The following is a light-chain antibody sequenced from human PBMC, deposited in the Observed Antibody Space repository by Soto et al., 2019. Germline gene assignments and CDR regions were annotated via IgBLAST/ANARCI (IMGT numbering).Light chain of an antibody. J-gene: IGKJ3*01. CDR2: YAS. CDR1: ESVHRE. CDR3: QHDSNWPPI. Sequence: EMVMTQSPATLSVSPGERVTLSCRASESVHRELAWYQQKPGQGHSLLIYYASTRATGVPDRFTGSGAGTEFTLTISSIQSDDFGVCHGQHDSNWPPIFGPGTKEEIK. V-gene: IGKV3-15*01.